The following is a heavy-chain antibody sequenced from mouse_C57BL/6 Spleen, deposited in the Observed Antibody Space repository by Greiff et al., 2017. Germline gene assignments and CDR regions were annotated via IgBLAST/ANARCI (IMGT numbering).Heavy chain of an antibody. Sequence: VQLQQSGAELVRPGASVKLSCKASGYTFTDYYINWVKQRPGQGLEWIARIYPGSGNTYYNEKFKGKATLTAEKSSSTAYMQLSSLTSEDSAVYFCAREGYYGSSSYFDYWGQGTTLTVSS. D-gene: IGHD1-1*01. CDR3: AREGYYGSSSYFDY. CDR2: IYPGSGNT. J-gene: IGHJ2*01. V-gene: IGHV1-76*01. CDR1: GYTFTDYY.